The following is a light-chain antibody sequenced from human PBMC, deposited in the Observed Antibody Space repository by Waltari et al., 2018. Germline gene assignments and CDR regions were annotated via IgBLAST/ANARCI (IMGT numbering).Light chain of an antibody. J-gene: IGLJ2*01. Sequence: FDLTQPPSVSVSPGQTARITCGGDNIRSKSVHWYQQKPPEAPVLVIFYDTERPSGIPEPISGSKSENIASLTISGVEAGDEADYYCQVWDSSSDHGIFGRGTRLTVL. CDR1: NIRSKS. CDR3: QVWDSSSDHGI. V-gene: IGLV3-21*01. CDR2: YDT.